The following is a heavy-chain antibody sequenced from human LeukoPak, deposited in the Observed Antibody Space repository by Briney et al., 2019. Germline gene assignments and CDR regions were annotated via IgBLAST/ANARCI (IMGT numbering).Heavy chain of an antibody. CDR2: IYHSGST. Sequence: SQTLSLTCTVSGGSISSGSYYWSWIRQPPGKGLEWIGSIYHSGSTYYNPSLKSRVTISVDTSKNQFSLKLSSVTAADTAVYYCAREIGRPPNKRLDYWGQGTLVTVSS. CDR3: AREIGRPPNKRLDY. CDR1: GGSISSGSYY. V-gene: IGHV4-39*07. D-gene: IGHD1/OR15-1a*01. J-gene: IGHJ4*02.